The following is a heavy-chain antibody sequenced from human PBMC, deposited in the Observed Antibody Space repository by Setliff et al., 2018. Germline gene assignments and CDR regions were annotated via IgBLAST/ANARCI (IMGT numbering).Heavy chain of an antibody. CDR1: GFTFGDYA. J-gene: IGHJ3*02. D-gene: IGHD2-8*01. CDR2: IRSKTYGGTT. V-gene: IGHV3-49*05. Sequence: KPGGSLRLSCTASGFTFGDYAMSWFRQAPGKGLEWVGFIRSKTYGGTTEYAASVKGRFTISRDDSQSIAYLQVKTLKTEDTAVYYCTRRISKWAADDAFDIWGQGTMVTVSS. CDR3: TRRISKWAADDAFDI.